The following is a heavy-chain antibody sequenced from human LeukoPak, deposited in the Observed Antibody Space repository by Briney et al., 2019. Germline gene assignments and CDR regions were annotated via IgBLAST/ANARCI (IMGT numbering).Heavy chain of an antibody. D-gene: IGHD3-22*01. J-gene: IGHJ3*02. CDR2: YSSGST. V-gene: IGHV4-4*09. CDR3: ARPSTYYYDSSGHGAFDI. Sequence: YSSGSTSYNLSLQSRVTISVDTSKNQFSLKLSSVTAADTAVYYCARPSTYYYDSSGHGAFDIWGQGTMVTVSS.